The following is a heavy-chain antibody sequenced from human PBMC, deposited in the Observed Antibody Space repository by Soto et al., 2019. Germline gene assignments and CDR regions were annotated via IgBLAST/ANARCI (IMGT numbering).Heavy chain of an antibody. J-gene: IGHJ4*02. CDR2: IHYSGTT. D-gene: IGHD2-2*01. V-gene: IGHV4-59*01. CDR3: ARYNSYATDH. Sequence: SETLSLTCTVSGTSISSYYWSWIRQPPGKGLEWIANIHYSGTTNYNPSLASRVTLSVDTSKNQFSLKMTSVTAAERAMSFCARYNSYATDHWARGKMGTVSA. CDR1: GTSISSYY.